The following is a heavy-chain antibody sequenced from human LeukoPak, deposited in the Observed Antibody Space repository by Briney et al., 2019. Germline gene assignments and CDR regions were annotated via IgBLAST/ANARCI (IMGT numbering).Heavy chain of an antibody. D-gene: IGHD5-12*01. CDR3: ATRYSGYSPDDY. Sequence: GASVKVSCKVSGYTLTELSMHWVRQAPGKGLEWMGGFDPEDGETIYAQKFQGRVTMTEDTSTDTAYMELSSLRSEDTAVYYCATRYSGYSPDDYWGQGTLVTVSS. J-gene: IGHJ4*02. V-gene: IGHV1-24*01. CDR1: GYTLTELS. CDR2: FDPEDGET.